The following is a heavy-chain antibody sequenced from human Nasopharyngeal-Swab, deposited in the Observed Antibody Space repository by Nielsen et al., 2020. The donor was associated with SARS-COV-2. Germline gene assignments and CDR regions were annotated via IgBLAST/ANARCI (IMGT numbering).Heavy chain of an antibody. CDR2: ISGSGGST. J-gene: IGHJ4*02. V-gene: IGHV3-23*01. CDR3: AKVLGPMVRGVIGYFDY. Sequence: VRQAPGKGLEWVSAISGSGGSTYYADSVKGRFTISRDNSKNTLYLQMNSLRAEDTALYYCAKVLGPMVRGVIGYFDYWGQGTLVTSPQ. D-gene: IGHD3-10*01.